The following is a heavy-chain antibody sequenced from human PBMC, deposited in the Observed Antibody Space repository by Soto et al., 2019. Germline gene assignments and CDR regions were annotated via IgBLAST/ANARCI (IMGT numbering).Heavy chain of an antibody. CDR1: GGSISSFY. Sequence: QVQLQESGPGLVKPSETLSLTCIVSGGSISSFYWGWIRQPPEKGLEWIGNIFYTGSTGYNPSLRSRVTISLDTSSNQFFLKVNSVAAADTAVYYCARWTSCGGDCYWLDYWGQGTLVTVSS. D-gene: IGHD2-21*02. J-gene: IGHJ4*02. V-gene: IGHV4-59*08. CDR3: ARWTSCGGDCYWLDY. CDR2: IFYTGST.